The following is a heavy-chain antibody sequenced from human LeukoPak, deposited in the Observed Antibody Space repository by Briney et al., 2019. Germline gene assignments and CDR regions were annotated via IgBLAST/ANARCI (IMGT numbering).Heavy chain of an antibody. J-gene: IGHJ4*02. D-gene: IGHD6-13*01. V-gene: IGHV1-46*01. Sequence: ASVRVSCKASGYTFTSYYMHWVRQAPGQGLEWMGLINPSGGSTSYAQKFQGRVTMTRDTSTSTVYMELSSLRSEDTAVYYCARGPTKYSSSWQNDYWGQGTLVTVSS. CDR3: ARGPTKYSSSWQNDY. CDR2: INPSGGST. CDR1: GYTFTSYY.